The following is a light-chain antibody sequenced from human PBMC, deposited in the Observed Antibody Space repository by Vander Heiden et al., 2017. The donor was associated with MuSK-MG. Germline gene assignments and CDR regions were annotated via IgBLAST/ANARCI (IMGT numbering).Light chain of an antibody. V-gene: IGLV2-23*01. CDR3: CSYAGSSSYV. CDR2: EGS. Sequence: SPTHPAPVSWSPGQPLTISCTGTSSDVGSYNLVSWYQQHPGKAPKLMIYEGSKRPSGVSNRFSGSKSGNTASMTISGLQAEDEADYYCCSYAGSSSYVFGTGTKVTVL. J-gene: IGLJ1*01. CDR1: SSDVGSYNL.